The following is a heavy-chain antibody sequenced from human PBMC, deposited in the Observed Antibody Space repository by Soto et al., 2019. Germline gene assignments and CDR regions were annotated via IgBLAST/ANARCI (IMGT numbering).Heavy chain of an antibody. CDR2: INHSGST. J-gene: IGHJ6*02. Sequence: SETLSLTCTVSGGSINNYYWSWIRQPPGKGLEWIGEINHSGSTNYNPSLKSRVTISVDTSKNQFSLKLSSVTAADTAVYYCARVGGYCSGGSCLRYNYYYYGMDVWGQGTTVTVSS. D-gene: IGHD2-15*01. CDR1: GGSINNYY. V-gene: IGHV4-34*01. CDR3: ARVGGYCSGGSCLRYNYYYYGMDV.